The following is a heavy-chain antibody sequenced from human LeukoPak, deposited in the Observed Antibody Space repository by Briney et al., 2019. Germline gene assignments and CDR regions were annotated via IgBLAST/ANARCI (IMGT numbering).Heavy chain of an antibody. V-gene: IGHV4-34*01. D-gene: IGHD2-15*01. Sequence: SSETLSLTCAVYGGSFSGYYWSWIRQPPGKGLEWIGEINHSGSTNYNPSLKSRVTISVDTSKNQFSLKLSSVTAADTAVYYCARQIPATANHYFGYWGQGTLVTVSS. CDR1: GGSFSGYY. CDR3: ARQIPATANHYFGY. CDR2: INHSGST. J-gene: IGHJ4*02.